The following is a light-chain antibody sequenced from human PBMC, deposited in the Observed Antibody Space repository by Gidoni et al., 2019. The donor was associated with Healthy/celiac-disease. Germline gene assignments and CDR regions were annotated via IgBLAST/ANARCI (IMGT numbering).Light chain of an antibody. Sequence: QSALTQPPSASGSPGQSVTISCTGTSSDVGGYNYVSWYQQHPGKAPQLMIYEVSKRPSGVPDRFSGSKSGNTASLTVSGLQAEDEADYYCRSYAGSNNVVFGGGTKLTVL. V-gene: IGLV2-8*01. CDR1: SSDVGGYNY. J-gene: IGLJ2*01. CDR2: EVS. CDR3: RSYAGSNNVV.